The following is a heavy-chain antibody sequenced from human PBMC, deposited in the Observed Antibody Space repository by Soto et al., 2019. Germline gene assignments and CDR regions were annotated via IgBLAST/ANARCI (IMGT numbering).Heavy chain of an antibody. D-gene: IGHD6-19*01. CDR3: AKDGGQWLVSENPLDY. Sequence: GGSLRLSCAASGFTFSSYGMHWVRQAPGKGLEWVAVISYDGSNKYYADSVKGRFTISRDNSKNKLYLQMNSLRAEDTAVYYCAKDGGQWLVSENPLDYWGQGTLVTVSS. V-gene: IGHV3-30*18. J-gene: IGHJ4*02. CDR1: GFTFSSYG. CDR2: ISYDGSNK.